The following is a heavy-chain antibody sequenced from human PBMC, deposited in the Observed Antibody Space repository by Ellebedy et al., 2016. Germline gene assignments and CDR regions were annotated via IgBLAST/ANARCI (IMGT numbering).Heavy chain of an antibody. D-gene: IGHD3-3*02. Sequence: ASVKVSXXASGYSFSDHYIHWVRQAPGQGLEWMGWINPRNGRTEYAQVLQGDVTMTVDTSLNTAYLELRGLTYDDTAIYYCARDRSWDDESFLEPDYWGQGTLVTVSS. CDR3: ARDRSWDDESFLEPDY. CDR2: INPRNGRT. CDR1: GYSFSDHY. J-gene: IGHJ4*02. V-gene: IGHV1-2*02.